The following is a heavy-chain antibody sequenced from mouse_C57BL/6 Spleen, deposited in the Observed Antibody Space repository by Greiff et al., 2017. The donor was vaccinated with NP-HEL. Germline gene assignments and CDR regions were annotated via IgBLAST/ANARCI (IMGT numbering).Heavy chain of an antibody. CDR1: GFNITDDY. CDR2: IDPENGDT. Sequence: DVQLQESGAELVRPGASVKLSCTASGFNITDDYMHWVKQRPEQGLEWIGWIDPENGDTEYASKFQGKATITADTSSNTAYLQLSSLTSEDTAVYYCTTGMVTTRGYFDYWGQGTTLTVSS. D-gene: IGHD2-2*01. V-gene: IGHV14-4*01. J-gene: IGHJ2*01. CDR3: TTGMVTTRGYFDY.